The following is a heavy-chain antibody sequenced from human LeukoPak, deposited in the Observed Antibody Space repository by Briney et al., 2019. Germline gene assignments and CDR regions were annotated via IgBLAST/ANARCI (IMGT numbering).Heavy chain of an antibody. D-gene: IGHD3-3*01. Sequence: GESLKISCKGSGYSFTSYWIGWVRQMPGKGLEWMGIIYPGDSDTRYSPSFQGQVTISAEKSISTAYLQWSSLKASDTAMYYCARSSGTSPYDTIFGGMDVWGQGTTVTVSS. CDR1: GYSFTSYW. CDR3: ARSSGTSPYDTIFGGMDV. J-gene: IGHJ6*02. CDR2: IYPGDSDT. V-gene: IGHV5-51*01.